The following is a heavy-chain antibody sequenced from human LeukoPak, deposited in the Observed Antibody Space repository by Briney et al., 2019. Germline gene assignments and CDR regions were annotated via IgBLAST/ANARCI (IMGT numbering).Heavy chain of an antibody. CDR3: AVTATPGHYFDY. J-gene: IGHJ4*02. V-gene: IGHV4-39*01. CDR1: GGYISTNSFY. D-gene: IGHD2-15*01. CDR2: MYYSGTT. Sequence: SETLSPTCTVSGGYISTNSFYWGRVRQPPGQGRVWIGSMYYSGTTYYNASLKSRVTISVDTSKNQFSLKLSSLTAADTAVYYCAVTATPGHYFDYWGQGSLVTVSS.